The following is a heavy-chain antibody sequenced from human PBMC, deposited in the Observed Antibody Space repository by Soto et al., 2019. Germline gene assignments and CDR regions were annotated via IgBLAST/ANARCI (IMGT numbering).Heavy chain of an antibody. D-gene: IGHD3-22*01. CDR1: GGTFSSYA. V-gene: IGHV1-69*01. CDR3: ASGNRNKLLLGYFYGMGV. Sequence: QVQLVQSGAEVKKPGSSVKVSCKASGGTFSSYAISWVRQAPGQGLEWMGGIIPIFGTANYAQKFQGRVTITSDESTSTTYMELSSLRSDDRTVYYCASGNRNKLLLGYFYGMGVWGQGTTVTVSS. CDR2: IIPIFGTA. J-gene: IGHJ6*02.